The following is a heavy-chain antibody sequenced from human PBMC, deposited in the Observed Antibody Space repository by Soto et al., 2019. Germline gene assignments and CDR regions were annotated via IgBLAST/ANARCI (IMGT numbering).Heavy chain of an antibody. Sequence: ASVKASCKASGYTFTSYDINWVRQATGQGREWMGWMNPNSGNTGYEQKFQGRVTMTRNTSISTAYMELSSLRAEDTAMYYCARSTDPGGFFNYWGQGTLVTVSS. CDR2: MNPNSGNT. CDR3: ARSTDPGGFFNY. D-gene: IGHD3-16*01. V-gene: IGHV1-8*01. J-gene: IGHJ4*02. CDR1: GYTFTSYD.